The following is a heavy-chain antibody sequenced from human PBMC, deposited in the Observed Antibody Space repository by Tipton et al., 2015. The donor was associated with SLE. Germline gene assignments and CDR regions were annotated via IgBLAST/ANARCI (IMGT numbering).Heavy chain of an antibody. J-gene: IGHJ3*02. CDR3: ARTTTETASIDAFDI. CDR1: DYTFLNYG. D-gene: IGHD4-17*01. V-gene: IGHV1-18*01. CDR2: ISPYNGDT. Sequence: QLVQSGAEVKKPGASVKVSCKASDYTFLNYGISWVRQAPGQGLEWMGWISPYNGDTNYAQKVQGRVTVTTDTSTSTAYMELRSLKSDDTAVYYCARTTTETASIDAFDIWGQETMVAVSS.